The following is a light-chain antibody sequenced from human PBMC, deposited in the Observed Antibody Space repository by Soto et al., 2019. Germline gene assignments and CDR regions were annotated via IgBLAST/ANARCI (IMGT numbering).Light chain of an antibody. CDR1: QSVSTK. CDR2: AAS. J-gene: IGKJ4*01. V-gene: IGKV3-15*01. Sequence: EIVVTQSPATLSVSPGERATLSCRASQSVSTKLAWYQQKFGQAPRLLIYAASTRATGIPVRFSGSGSGTEFTITISSLKSEDFAVYYCQHYNYWPLLTFGGGPEV. CDR3: QHYNYWPLLT.